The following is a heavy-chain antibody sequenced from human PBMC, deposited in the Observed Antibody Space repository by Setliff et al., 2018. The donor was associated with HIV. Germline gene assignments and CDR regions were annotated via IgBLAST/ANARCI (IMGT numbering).Heavy chain of an antibody. V-gene: IGHV4-34*01. CDR2: LNYDGVT. Sequence: SETLSLTCAVYGGSFSGSYWSWIRQPPGKGLEWIGELNYDGVTNHNPSLRSRVTISVDTSRKQWFLRLNSVTAADTAVYYCATTYCRGADCPQMYDYWGQGTLVTVSS. J-gene: IGHJ4*02. CDR1: GGSFSGSY. CDR3: ATTYCRGADCPQMYDY. D-gene: IGHD2-21*02.